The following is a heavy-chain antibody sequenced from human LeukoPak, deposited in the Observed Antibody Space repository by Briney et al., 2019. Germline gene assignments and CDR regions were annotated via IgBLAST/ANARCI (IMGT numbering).Heavy chain of an antibody. Sequence: SETLSLTCTVSGGSISSYYWSWIRQPPGKGLEWIGYIYYSGSTNYNPSLKSRVTISVDTSRNQFSLKLSSVTAADTAVYYCARLGPYYYDSSGYYFPDYWGQGTLVTVSS. D-gene: IGHD3-22*01. CDR2: IYYSGST. J-gene: IGHJ4*02. V-gene: IGHV4-59*08. CDR3: ARLGPYYYDSSGYYFPDY. CDR1: GGSISSYY.